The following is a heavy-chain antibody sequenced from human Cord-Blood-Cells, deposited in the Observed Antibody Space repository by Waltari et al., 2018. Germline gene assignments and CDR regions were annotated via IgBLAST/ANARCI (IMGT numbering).Heavy chain of an antibody. Sequence: QVQLQQWGAGLLKPSETLSLTCAVYGGSFSGYYWSWIRQPPGKGLEWIGEINQSGTTNYNPSLKSRVTISVDTSKNQFSLKLSSVTAADTAVYYCARLSGSYPYDAFDIWGQGTMVTVSS. CDR1: GGSFSGYY. V-gene: IGHV4-34*01. CDR3: ARLSGSYPYDAFDI. CDR2: INQSGTT. J-gene: IGHJ3*02. D-gene: IGHD3-10*01.